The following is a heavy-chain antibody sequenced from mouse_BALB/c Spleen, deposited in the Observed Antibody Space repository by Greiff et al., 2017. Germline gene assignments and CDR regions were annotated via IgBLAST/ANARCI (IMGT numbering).Heavy chain of an antibody. D-gene: IGHD6-5*01. CDR3: ARSLSRGNYAMDY. V-gene: IGHV14-3*02. J-gene: IGHJ4*01. Sequence: VQLQQSGAELVKPGASVKLSCTASGFNIKDTYMHWVKQRPEQGLEWIGRIDPANGNTKYDPKFQGKATITADTSSNTAYLQLSSLTSEDTAVYYCARSLSRGNYAMDYWGQGTSVTVSS. CDR1: GFNIKDTY. CDR2: IDPANGNT.